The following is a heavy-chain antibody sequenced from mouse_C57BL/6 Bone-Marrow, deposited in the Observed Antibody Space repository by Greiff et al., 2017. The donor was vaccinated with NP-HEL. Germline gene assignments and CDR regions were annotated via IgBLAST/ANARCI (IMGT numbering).Heavy chain of an antibody. V-gene: IGHV1-69*01. Sequence: QVQLQQPGAELVMPGASVKLSCKASGYTFTSYWMHWVKQRPGQGLEWIGEIDPSDSYTNYNQKFKCKSTLTVDKSSSTAYMQLSSLTSEDSAVYSCARGERGYFYWYFDVWGTGTTVTVSA. D-gene: IGHD2-14*01. CDR2: IDPSDSYT. J-gene: IGHJ1*03. CDR1: GYTFTSYW. CDR3: ARGERGYFYWYFDV.